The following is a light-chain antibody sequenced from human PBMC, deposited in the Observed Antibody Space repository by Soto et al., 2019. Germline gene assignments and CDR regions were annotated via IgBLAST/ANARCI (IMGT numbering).Light chain of an antibody. CDR1: QSISSW. Sequence: DIQITQSPSTLSASVGYRFTITCRASQSISSWLAWYQQKPGKAPKLLIYAATILQSGVPSRFSGSESGTDFSLTISSLQPEDFATYFCQQSSDFPLTFGGGTKVDIK. CDR2: AAT. CDR3: QQSSDFPLT. V-gene: IGKV1-12*01. J-gene: IGKJ4*01.